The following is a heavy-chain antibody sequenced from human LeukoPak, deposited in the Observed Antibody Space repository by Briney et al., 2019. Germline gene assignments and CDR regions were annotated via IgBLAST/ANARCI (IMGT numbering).Heavy chain of an antibody. CDR3: AKGQQLVRGNYFDY. CDR1: GFTFSSYA. V-gene: IGHV3-23*01. D-gene: IGHD6-13*01. CDR2: ISGSGGST. J-gene: IGHJ4*02. Sequence: GGSLRLSCAASGFTFSSYAMIWVRQAPGKGLEWVSAISGSGGSTYYADSVKGRFTISRDNSKNTLYLQMNSLRAEDTAVYYCAKGQQLVRGNYFDYWGQGTLVTVSS.